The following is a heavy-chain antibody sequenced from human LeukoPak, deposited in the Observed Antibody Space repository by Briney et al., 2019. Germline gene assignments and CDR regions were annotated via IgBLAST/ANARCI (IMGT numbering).Heavy chain of an antibody. CDR2: ISSSRSTT. CDR3: ARTTSHSSWGVFDI. CDR1: GFTFSSYS. J-gene: IGHJ3*02. Sequence: PGGSLRLSCAASGFTFSSYSINWVRQAPGKGLEWVSYISSSRSTTYYADSVKGRFTISRDNAKNSLYPQMNSLRAEDTAVYYCARTTSHSSWGVFDIWGQGTMVTVSS. V-gene: IGHV3-48*01. D-gene: IGHD6-13*01.